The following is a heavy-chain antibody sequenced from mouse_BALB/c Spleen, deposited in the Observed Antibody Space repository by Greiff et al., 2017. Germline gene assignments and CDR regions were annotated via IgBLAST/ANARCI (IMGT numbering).Heavy chain of an antibody. D-gene: IGHD2-1*01. CDR2: INPSNGRT. CDR3: ARKDGNYGFYAMDY. Sequence: VQLQQPGAELMKPGASVKLSCKASGYTFTSYWMHWVKQRPGQGLEWIGEINPSNGRTNYNEKFKSKATLTVDKSSSTAYMQLSSLTSEDSAVYYCARKDGNYGFYAMDYWGQGTSVTVSA. V-gene: IGHV1S81*02. J-gene: IGHJ4*01. CDR1: GYTFTSYW.